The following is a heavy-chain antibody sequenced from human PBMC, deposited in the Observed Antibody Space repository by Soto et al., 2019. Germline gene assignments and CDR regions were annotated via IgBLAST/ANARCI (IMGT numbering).Heavy chain of an antibody. CDR1: GGTFSSYT. D-gene: IGHD2-15*01. CDR3: ARSAPGYCSGGSCSYYSYIDV. V-gene: IGHV1-69*02. Sequence: SVKVSCKASGGTFSSYTISWVRQAPGQGLEWMGRITPILGIANYAQKFQGRVTITADKSTSTAYMELSSLRSEDTAVYYCARSAPGYCSGGSCSYYSYIDVWGKGTTVTVSS. CDR2: ITPILGIA. J-gene: IGHJ6*03.